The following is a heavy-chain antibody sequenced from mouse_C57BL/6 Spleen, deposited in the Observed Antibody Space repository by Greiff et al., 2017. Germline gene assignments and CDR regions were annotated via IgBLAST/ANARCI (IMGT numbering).Heavy chain of an antibody. CDR2: VAPSDSYT. D-gene: IGHD2-4*01. V-gene: IGHV1-69*01. J-gene: IGHJ4*01. CDR3: ARGGGLRDAMDY. Sequence: QVQLQQPGAELVMPGASVKLSCKASGYPFTRYWMHWVKQRPGQGLEWIGEVAPSDSYTNYNQKFKGKTTLTVDTSSSTAYMQLSRLTSEDSAVYYCARGGGLRDAMDYWGQGTTVTVSS. CDR1: GYPFTRYW.